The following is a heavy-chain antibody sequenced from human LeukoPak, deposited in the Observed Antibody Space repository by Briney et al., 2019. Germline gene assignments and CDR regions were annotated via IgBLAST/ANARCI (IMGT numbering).Heavy chain of an antibody. D-gene: IGHD6-19*01. V-gene: IGHV3-48*04. CDR3: ARDHQWLVHSDY. CDR1: GFTFTGHN. J-gene: IGHJ4*02. CDR2: VSISSGTI. Sequence: GGSLRLSCAASGFTFTGHNMNWVRQAPGKGLEWVSFVSISSGTIYYADSVKGRFSISRDNAKSSLDLQMNSLRAEDTAVYYCARDHQWLVHSDYWGQGTLVTVSS.